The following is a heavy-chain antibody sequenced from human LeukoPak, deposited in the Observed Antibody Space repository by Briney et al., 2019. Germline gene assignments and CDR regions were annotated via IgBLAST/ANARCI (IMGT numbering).Heavy chain of an antibody. CDR1: GYTFADYF. V-gene: IGHV1-2*06. Sequence: ASVKVSCKTSGYTFADYFIHWVRQAPGQGLEYMGRINANSGGTEYHQKFQGRVTMTRDMSISTAYVEINWLISDDTAIYYCARDVSSTPNWEFDYWGQGTTVTVSS. CDR2: INANSGGT. CDR3: ARDVSSTPNWEFDY. D-gene: IGHD1-26*01. J-gene: IGHJ4*02.